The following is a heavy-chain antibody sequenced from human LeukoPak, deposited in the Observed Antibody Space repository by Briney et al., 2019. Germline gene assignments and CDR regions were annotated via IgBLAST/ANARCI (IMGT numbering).Heavy chain of an antibody. CDR3: ARGRPDYYYYYYMDV. V-gene: IGHV4-34*01. J-gene: IGHJ6*03. CDR2: INHSGST. Sequence: SETLSLTCAVYGGSFSGYYWSWIRQPPGKGLEWIGEINHSGSTNYNASLKSRVTISVDTSKNQFSLKVSSVTAADTAVYFCARGRPDYYYYYYMDVWGKGTTVTASS. CDR1: GGSFSGYY.